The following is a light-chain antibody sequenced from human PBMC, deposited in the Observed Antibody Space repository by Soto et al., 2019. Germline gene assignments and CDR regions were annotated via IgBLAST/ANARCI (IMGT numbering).Light chain of an antibody. V-gene: IGKV3-11*01. CDR2: DAS. CDR1: QSVSNY. CDR3: QQRSNWPPST. Sequence: EIVLTQSPATLSLSPGERATLSCRASQSVSNYLAWYQQKPGQAPRLLIYDASNRATGIPARFSGSGSGTDFTLTISSLQSAHFAVYFCQQRSNWPPSTFGQGTRLEIK. J-gene: IGKJ5*01.